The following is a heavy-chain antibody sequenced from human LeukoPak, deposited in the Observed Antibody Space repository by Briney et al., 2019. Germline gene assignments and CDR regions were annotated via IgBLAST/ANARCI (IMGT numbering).Heavy chain of an antibody. Sequence: SSETLSLTCTVSGGSISSYYWSWIRQPPGKGLEWIGYIYYSGSTNYDPSLKSRVTISVDTSKNQFSLKLSSVTAADTAVYYCARGAYYFDYWGQGTLVTVSP. CDR2: IYYSGST. V-gene: IGHV4-59*01. CDR3: ARGAYYFDY. J-gene: IGHJ4*02. CDR1: GGSISSYY.